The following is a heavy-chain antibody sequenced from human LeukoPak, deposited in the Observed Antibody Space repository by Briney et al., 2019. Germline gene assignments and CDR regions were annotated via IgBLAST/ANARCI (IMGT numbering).Heavy chain of an antibody. CDR1: GFTFSDYY. V-gene: IGHV3-11*01. D-gene: IGHD5-24*01. Sequence: PGGSLRLSCAASGFTFSDYYMSWIRQAPGKGLEWVSYISSSGSTIYYADSVKGRFTISRDNAKNSLYLQMNSLRAEDTAVYYCAKIEGGDGYNWEVPGWFDPWGQGTLVTVSS. CDR3: AKIEGGDGYNWEVPGWFDP. CDR2: ISSSGSTI. J-gene: IGHJ5*02.